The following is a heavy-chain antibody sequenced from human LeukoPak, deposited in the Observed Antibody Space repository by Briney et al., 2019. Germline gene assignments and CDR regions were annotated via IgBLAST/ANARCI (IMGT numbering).Heavy chain of an antibody. J-gene: IGHJ4*02. V-gene: IGHV4-4*02. D-gene: IGHD5-18*01. CDR3: ARLDPPTPLWPRLYFVY. CDR2: ISHTGST. Sequence: SGTLSLTCAVSGDSISSRNWWTWVRQPPGKGLEWIGEISHTGSTDYNPSLKSRVTMSVDKSKNQFSLKLRSVTAADTAVYLCARLDPPTPLWPRLYFVYWGQGVLVSVSS. CDR1: GDSISSRNW.